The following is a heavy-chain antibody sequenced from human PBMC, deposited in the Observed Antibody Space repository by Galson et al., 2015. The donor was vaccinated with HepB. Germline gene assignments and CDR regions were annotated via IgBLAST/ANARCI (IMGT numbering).Heavy chain of an antibody. J-gene: IGHJ6*03. V-gene: IGHV3-53*01. CDR3: ARDSRSDYMDV. CDR2: IYSGGST. Sequence: SLRLSCAASGFAVSSNYMSWVRQAPGKGLEWVSVIYSGGSTYYADSVKGRFTISRDNSKNTLYLQMNSLRAEDTAVYYCARDSRSDYMDVWGKGTTVTVSS. CDR1: GFAVSSNY.